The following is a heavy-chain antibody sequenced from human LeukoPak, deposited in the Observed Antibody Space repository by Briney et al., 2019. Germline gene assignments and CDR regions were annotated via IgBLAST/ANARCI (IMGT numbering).Heavy chain of an antibody. J-gene: IGHJ4*01. Sequence: GRSLRLSCAASGLTFSDYVLYWVRQAPGKGLEWVAVTSYDGSSEYYTDSVKGRFTVSRDNSRSTLYLQMNSLRVEDTGVYYCARALSQGAGAAVPSAPIDYWGHGTLVTVSS. V-gene: IGHV3-30-3*01. CDR1: GLTFSDYV. CDR2: TSYDGSSE. CDR3: ARALSQGAGAAVPSAPIDY. D-gene: IGHD2-2*01.